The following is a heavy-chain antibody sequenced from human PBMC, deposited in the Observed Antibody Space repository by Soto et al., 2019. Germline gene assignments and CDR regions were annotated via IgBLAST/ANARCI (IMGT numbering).Heavy chain of an antibody. CDR3: ARVISYGYFDY. D-gene: IGHD1-26*01. CDR1: GGSISSGDYY. J-gene: IGHJ4*02. CDR2: IYHSGST. Sequence: PSETLSLTCTVSGGSISSGDYYWSWIRQPPGKGLEWIGYIYHSGSTYYNPSLKSRVTISVDTSKNQFSLKLSSVTAADTAVYYCARVISYGYFDYWGQGTLVTVSS. V-gene: IGHV4-30-4*01.